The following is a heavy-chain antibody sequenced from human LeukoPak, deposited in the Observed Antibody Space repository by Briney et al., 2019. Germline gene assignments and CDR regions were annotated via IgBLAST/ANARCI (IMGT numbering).Heavy chain of an antibody. CDR1: GYSFTSYW. D-gene: IGHD4-17*01. V-gene: IGHV5-51*01. CDR3: ARSTGTGEYYYYGMDV. CDR2: IYPGDSDT. Sequence: PGESLKISCKGSGYSFTSYWIGWVRQMPGKGLEWMGIIYPGDSDTRYSPSFQGQVTISADKPISTAYLQWSSLKASDTAMYYCARSTGTGEYYYYGMDVWGQGTTVTVSS. J-gene: IGHJ6*02.